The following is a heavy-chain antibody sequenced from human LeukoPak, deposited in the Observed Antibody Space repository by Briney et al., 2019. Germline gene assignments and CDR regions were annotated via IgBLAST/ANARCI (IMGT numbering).Heavy chain of an antibody. V-gene: IGHV4-4*02. Sequence: SETLSLTCAVSGGSISSTNWWSWVRQPPGKGLEWIGEIYHSGGTNYNPSLESRVTISVDKSKTQFSLKLSSVTAADTAVYYCARERSGSEIFARSFDIWGQGTMVTVSS. CDR1: GGSISSTNW. CDR2: IYHSGGT. D-gene: IGHD3-3*01. J-gene: IGHJ3*02. CDR3: ARERSGSEIFARSFDI.